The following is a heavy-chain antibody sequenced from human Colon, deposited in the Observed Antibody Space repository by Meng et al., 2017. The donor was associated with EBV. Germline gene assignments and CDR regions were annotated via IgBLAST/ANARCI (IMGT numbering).Heavy chain of an antibody. CDR1: GYTFTRYP. V-gene: IGHV7-4-1*02. J-gene: IGHJ4*02. CDR2: ISNNTGNP. CDR3: GTLKYTSGFYGPAY. Sequence: QGELVPSGFVVKSAGASGKVSCKASGYTFTRYPMNWVRQAPGQGLEWMGWISNNTGNPTYAQGFTGRFVFSVDTSVSTAYMQISSLTAEDTAVYYCGTLKYTSGFYGPAYWGQGALVTVSS. D-gene: IGHD6-19*01.